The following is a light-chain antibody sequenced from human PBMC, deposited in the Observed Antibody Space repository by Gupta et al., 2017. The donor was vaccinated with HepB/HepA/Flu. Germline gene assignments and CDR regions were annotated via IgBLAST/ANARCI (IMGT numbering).Light chain of an antibody. CDR1: GSNVGRNN. J-gene: IGLJ2*01. Sequence: QSVLPQSPSVSGPPGQRVTISCSGSGSNVGRNNVNWYQQLPGTAPKLLIYYNDERPSGVPDRISGSKSGTSASLAISGLQAEDEADYYCAAWDTSRNVVVFGGGTKLTVL. V-gene: IGLV1-44*01. CDR2: YND. CDR3: AAWDTSRNVVV.